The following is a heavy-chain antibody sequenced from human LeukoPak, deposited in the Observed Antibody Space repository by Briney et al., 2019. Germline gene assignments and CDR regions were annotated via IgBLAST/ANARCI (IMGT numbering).Heavy chain of an antibody. J-gene: IGHJ4*02. D-gene: IGHD3-10*01. Sequence: KSGGSLRLSCAASGFTFSTYSMSWVRQAPGKGLEWVSSISSSSSYIYYADSVKGRFTISRDNAKNSLYLQMNSLRAEDMAVYYCARDLGFGEFDYWGQGTLVTVSS. V-gene: IGHV3-21*01. CDR1: GFTFSTYS. CDR3: ARDLGFGEFDY. CDR2: ISSSSSYI.